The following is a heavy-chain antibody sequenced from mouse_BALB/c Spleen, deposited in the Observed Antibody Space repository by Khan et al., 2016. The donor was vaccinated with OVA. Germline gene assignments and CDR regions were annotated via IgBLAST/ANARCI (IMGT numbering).Heavy chain of an antibody. CDR2: LNTYTGEP. CDR1: GYTFTNYG. CDR3: TIPPYFSFVRVY. Sequence: QIQLVQSGPELKKPGETVKISCKASGYTFTNYGMNWVKQAPGKVLKWMGWLNTYTGEPTYADDFKGRFAFSLETSASPAYLEINNLKNEDTCTYFCTIPPYFSFVRVYWGQGTSVTVSS. D-gene: IGHD2-10*01. J-gene: IGHJ4*01. V-gene: IGHV9-3-1*01.